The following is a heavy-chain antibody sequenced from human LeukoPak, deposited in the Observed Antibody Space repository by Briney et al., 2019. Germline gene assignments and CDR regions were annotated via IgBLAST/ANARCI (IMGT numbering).Heavy chain of an antibody. J-gene: IGHJ4*02. CDR1: GFTFSSYG. CDR2: IRYDGSNK. V-gene: IGHV3-30*02. CDR3: ASSGGSGSYAGY. Sequence: GGSLRLSCAASGFTFSSYGMHWVRQAPGKGLEWVAFIRYDGSNKYYADSVKGRFTISRDNSKNSLYLQMNSLRAEDTAVYYCASSGGSGSYAGYWGQGTLVTVSS. D-gene: IGHD3-10*01.